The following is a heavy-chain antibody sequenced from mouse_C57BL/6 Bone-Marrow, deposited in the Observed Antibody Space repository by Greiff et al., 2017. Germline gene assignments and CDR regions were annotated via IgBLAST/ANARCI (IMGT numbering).Heavy chain of an antibody. CDR1: GFTFSSYG. CDR3: ARRGTVGYAMDY. CDR2: ISSGGSYT. J-gene: IGHJ4*01. Sequence: EVQLVESGGDLVKPGGSLKLSCAASGFTFSSYGMSWVRQTPDKRLEWVATISSGGSYTYYPDSVKGRFTISRDNAKNTLYLQMSSLKSEDTAMYYCARRGTVGYAMDYWGQGTSVTVSS. D-gene: IGHD1-1*01. V-gene: IGHV5-6*01.